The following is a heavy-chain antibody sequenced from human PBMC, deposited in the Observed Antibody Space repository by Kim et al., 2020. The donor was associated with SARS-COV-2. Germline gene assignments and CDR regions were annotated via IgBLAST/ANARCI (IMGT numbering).Heavy chain of an antibody. CDR1: GGSFSGYY. CDR3: ARAIAVATYDY. CDR2: INHSGST. J-gene: IGHJ4*02. D-gene: IGHD6-19*01. Sequence: SETLSLTCAVYGGSFSGYYWSWIRQPPGKGLEWIGEINHSGSTNYNPSLKSRVTISVDTSKNQFSLKLSSVTAADTAVYYCARAIAVATYDYWGQGTLVTVSS. V-gene: IGHV4-34*01.